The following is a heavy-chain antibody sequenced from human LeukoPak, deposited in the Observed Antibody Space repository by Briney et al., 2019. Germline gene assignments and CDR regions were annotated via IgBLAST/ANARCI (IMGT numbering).Heavy chain of an antibody. Sequence: PSETLSLTCAVYGGSFSGYYWSWIRQPPGKGLEWIGEINHSGSTNYNPSLKSRVTISVDTSKNQFSLKLSSVTAADTAVYYCARGLKVLAAAGTSGDYWGQGTLVTVSS. V-gene: IGHV4-34*01. CDR1: GGSFSGYY. CDR3: ARGLKVLAAAGTSGDY. D-gene: IGHD6-13*01. J-gene: IGHJ4*02. CDR2: INHSGST.